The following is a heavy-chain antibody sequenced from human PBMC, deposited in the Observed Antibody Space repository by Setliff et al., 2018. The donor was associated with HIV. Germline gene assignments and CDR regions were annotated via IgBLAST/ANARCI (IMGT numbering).Heavy chain of an antibody. CDR3: AIGYGYGQGCFDH. Sequence: PSETLSLTCAVSGGSIRSSYWWSWVRQFPGKGLEYIGEIYYTGSTNPNPSLQSRTIIGVDQSKNQLTLMMTSVTAADTAVYYCAIGYGYGQGCFDHWGKGTTVTVSS. V-gene: IGHV4-4*02. D-gene: IGHD2-2*03. CDR1: GGSIRSSYW. CDR2: IYYTGST. J-gene: IGHJ6*04.